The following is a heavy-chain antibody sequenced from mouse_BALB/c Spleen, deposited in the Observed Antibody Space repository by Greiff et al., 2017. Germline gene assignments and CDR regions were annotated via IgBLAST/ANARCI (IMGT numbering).Heavy chain of an antibody. V-gene: IGHV1-69*01. D-gene: IGHD1-1*01. Sequence: QVQLQQPGAELVMPGASVKMSCKASGYTFTDYWMHWVKQRPGQGLEWIGAIDTSDSYTSYNQKFKGKATLTVDESSSTAYMQLSSLTSEDSAVYYCARRGTTVVAKVFDYWGQGTTLTVSS. CDR2: IDTSDSYT. CDR3: ARRGTTVVAKVFDY. CDR1: GYTFTDYW. J-gene: IGHJ2*01.